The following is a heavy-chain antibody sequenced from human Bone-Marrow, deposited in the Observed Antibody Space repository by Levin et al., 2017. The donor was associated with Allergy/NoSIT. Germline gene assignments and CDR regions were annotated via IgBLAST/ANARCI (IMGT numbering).Heavy chain of an antibody. D-gene: IGHD7-27*01. Sequence: PSETLSLTCVVSGGSISRSNWWSWVRQPPGKGLEWIGEIYYSGSTNYNPSFESRATLSVDTSNNQFSLRLTSVTAADTAVYYCARLPNWQYYYFDYWGPGTEVTVSS. CDR1: GGSISRSNW. V-gene: IGHV4-4*02. CDR2: IYYSGST. J-gene: IGHJ4*02. CDR3: ARLPNWQYYYFDY.